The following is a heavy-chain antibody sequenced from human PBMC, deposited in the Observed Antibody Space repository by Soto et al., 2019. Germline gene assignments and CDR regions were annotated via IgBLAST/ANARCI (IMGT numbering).Heavy chain of an antibody. Sequence: EVQLVESGGGLVQPGGSLRLSCAASGFTASDHYMDWVRQAPGKGLEWIGRSRNKHNSYTTEYAASVKGRFTISRDESKNSVYLQMNSLKTEDTAVYYCGRGEATAGQDNYHGLDVWGQGTTVTV. CDR1: GFTASDHY. CDR3: GRGEATAGQDNYHGLDV. D-gene: IGHD6-13*01. J-gene: IGHJ6*02. V-gene: IGHV3-72*01. CDR2: SRNKHNSYTT.